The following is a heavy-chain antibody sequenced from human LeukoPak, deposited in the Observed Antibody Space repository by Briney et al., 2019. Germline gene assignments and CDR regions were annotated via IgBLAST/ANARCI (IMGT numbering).Heavy chain of an antibody. CDR1: EYTFTGYY. J-gene: IGHJ3*02. CDR2: INLNSGGT. D-gene: IGHD4-17*01. CDR3: ARDLGDYGDYVGAFDI. V-gene: IGHV1-2*02. Sequence: ASVKVSCKASEYTFTGYYMHWVRQAPGQGLEWMGWINLNSGGTNYAQKFPGRVTMTRDTSISTAYMELTSLRSDDTAVYYCARDLGDYGDYVGAFDIWGQGTMVTVSS.